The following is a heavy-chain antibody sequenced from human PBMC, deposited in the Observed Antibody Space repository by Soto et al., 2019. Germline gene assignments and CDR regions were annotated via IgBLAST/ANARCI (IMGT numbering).Heavy chain of an antibody. V-gene: IGHV4-34*01. Sequence: QVQLQQWGAGLLKPSETLSLTCAVYGGSFSGYYWCWIRQPPGKGLEWIGEINHIGSTNYNPSLNGRFTRPVDTSKSHVFLKQSFVMDATAAVFCGASRQEGPGLLWFGGLFSFDYWGQGTLVTVSS. CDR2: INHIGST. J-gene: IGHJ4*02. CDR3: ASRQEGPGLLWFGGLFSFDY. D-gene: IGHD3-10*01. CDR1: GGSFSGYY.